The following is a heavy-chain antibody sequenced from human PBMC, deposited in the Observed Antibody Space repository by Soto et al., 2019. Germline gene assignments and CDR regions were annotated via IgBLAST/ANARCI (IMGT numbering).Heavy chain of an antibody. CDR3: ARGPTIFGVGVDAVDI. D-gene: IGHD3-3*01. CDR2: ISGSGDFT. CDR1: GFTLSNYA. J-gene: IGHJ3*02. Sequence: EVQMLESGGGLVQPGGSLRLSCAASGFTLSNYALSWVRQAPGKGLEWVSGISGSGDFTFDTDSVRGRFTISRDNSMNTLDLQMNSLRVEDTAVYYWARGPTIFGVGVDAVDIWGQGTMATVSS. V-gene: IGHV3-23*01.